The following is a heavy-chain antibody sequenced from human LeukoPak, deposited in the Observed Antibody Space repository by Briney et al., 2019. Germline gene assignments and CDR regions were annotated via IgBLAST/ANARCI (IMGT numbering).Heavy chain of an antibody. J-gene: IGHJ4*02. CDR2: IYNSGTT. CDR3: VEAPNPYYFDD. D-gene: IGHD5-24*01. V-gene: IGHV4-31*03. Sequence: SETLSLTCTVSGGSISSSTYYWNWIRQYPGKGLEWVGYIYNSGTTYYNPSLKSRVTISIDTSKNQFSLKLNSMSAADTAVYYCVEAPNPYYFDDWGQGTLVTVSS. CDR1: GGSISSSTYY.